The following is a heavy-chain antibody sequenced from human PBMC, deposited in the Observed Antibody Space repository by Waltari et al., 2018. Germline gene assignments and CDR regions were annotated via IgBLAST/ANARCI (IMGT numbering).Heavy chain of an antibody. V-gene: IGHV4-34*01. CDR2: INHSGNT. CDR1: GGSFSGYY. D-gene: IGHD3-3*01. J-gene: IGHJ5*02. CDR3: ARSTIFRPRYRFDP. Sequence: QVQLQQWGAGLLKPSETLSLTCAVYGGSFSGYYWSWIRQPPGKGLEWIGEINHSGNTNYNPSLKSRVTISVDTSKNQFSLKLSSVTAADTAVYYCARSTIFRPRYRFDPWGQGTLVTVSS.